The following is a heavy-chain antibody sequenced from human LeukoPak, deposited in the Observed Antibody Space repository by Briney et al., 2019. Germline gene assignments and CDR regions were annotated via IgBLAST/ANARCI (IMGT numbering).Heavy chain of an antibody. D-gene: IGHD2/OR15-2a*01. CDR1: GGSISNGGFY. V-gene: IGHV4-31*03. CDR3: AREGTTYFDY. J-gene: IGHJ4*02. Sequence: NPSETLSLTCSVSGGSISNGGFYWSWIRQHPGKGLEWIGYIYYSGSTYYNPSLKSRVTISVDTSKNRFSLKLSSVTAADTAVYYCAREGTTYFDYWGQGTLVTVSS. CDR2: IYYSGST.